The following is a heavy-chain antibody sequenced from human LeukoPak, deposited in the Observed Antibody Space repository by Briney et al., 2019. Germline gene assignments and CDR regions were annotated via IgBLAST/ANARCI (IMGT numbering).Heavy chain of an antibody. D-gene: IGHD1-1*01. CDR2: IYTSGSS. CDR3: ARDRATGTTGYFDY. Sequence: SETLSLTCTVSGGSISSYYWSWIRQPAGKGLEWIGRIYTSGSSNYNPSLKSRVTMSVDTSKNQFSLKLSSVTAADTAVYYCARDRATGTTGYFDYWGQGTLVTVSS. CDR1: GGSISSYY. V-gene: IGHV4-4*07. J-gene: IGHJ4*02.